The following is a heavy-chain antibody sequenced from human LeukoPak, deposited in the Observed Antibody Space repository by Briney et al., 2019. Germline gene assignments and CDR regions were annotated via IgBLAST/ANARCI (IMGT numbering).Heavy chain of an antibody. CDR1: GYTLTELS. J-gene: IGHJ4*02. Sequence: ASVKVSCKVSGYTLTELSMHWVRQAPGKGLEWMGGFDPEDGETIYAQKFQGRVTVTTDTSTSTAYMELRSLRSDDTAVYYCARARRGVEMATIFDYWGQGTLVTVSS. CDR2: FDPEDGET. CDR3: ARARRGVEMATIFDY. D-gene: IGHD5-24*01. V-gene: IGHV1-24*01.